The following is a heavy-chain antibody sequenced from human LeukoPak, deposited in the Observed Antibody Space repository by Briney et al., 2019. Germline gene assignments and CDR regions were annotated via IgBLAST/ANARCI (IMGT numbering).Heavy chain of an antibody. J-gene: IGHJ6*03. CDR3: ARDVRDGYNYYYMDV. CDR2: IYTSGST. D-gene: IGHD5-24*01. V-gene: IGHV4-59*10. CDR1: GGSFSGYY. Sequence: SETLSLTCAVYGGSFSGYYWSWIRQPPGKGLEWIGRIYTSGSTNYNPSLKSRVTISVDTSKNQFSLKLSSVTAADTAVYYCARDVRDGYNYYYMDVWGKGTTVTISS.